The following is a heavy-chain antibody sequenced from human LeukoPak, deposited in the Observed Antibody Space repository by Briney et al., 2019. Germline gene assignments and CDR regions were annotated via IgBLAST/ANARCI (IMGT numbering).Heavy chain of an antibody. D-gene: IGHD3-22*01. V-gene: IGHV4-34*01. CDR2: INHSGST. J-gene: IGHJ5*02. Sequence: SETLSLTCAVYGGSFSGYYWSWIRQPPGKGLEWIGEINHSGSTNYNPSLKSRVTISVDTSKNQFSLKLSSVTAADTAVYYCARGETAGSGYYYPHRMYNWFDPWGQGTLVTVPS. CDR3: ARGETAGSGYYYPHRMYNWFDP. CDR1: GGSFSGYY.